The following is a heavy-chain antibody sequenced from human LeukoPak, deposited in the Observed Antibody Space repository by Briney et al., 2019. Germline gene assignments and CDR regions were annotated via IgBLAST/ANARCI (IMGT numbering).Heavy chain of an antibody. J-gene: IGHJ4*02. CDR3: ARDYDFWSGYFIY. Sequence: DPSETLSLTCAVYGGSFSGYYWSWLRQPPGKGLEWIGEINHSGSTNYNPSLKSRVTISVDTSKNQFSLKLSSVTAADTAVYYCARDYDFWSGYFIYWGQGTLVTVSS. CDR1: GGSFSGYY. V-gene: IGHV4-34*01. D-gene: IGHD3-3*01. CDR2: INHSGST.